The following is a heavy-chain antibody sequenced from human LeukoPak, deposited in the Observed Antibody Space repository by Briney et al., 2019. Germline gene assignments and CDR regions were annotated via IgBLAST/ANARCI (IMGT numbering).Heavy chain of an antibody. CDR2: IIPILGIA. CDR3: AKDRWRPATAIFDY. V-gene: IGHV1-69*04. CDR1: GGTFSSYA. Sequence: GASVKVSCKASGGTFSSYAISWVRQAPGQGLEWMGRIIPILGIANYAQKFQGRVTITADKSTSTAYMELSSLRSEDTAVYYCAKDRWRPATAIFDYWGQGTLVTVSS. J-gene: IGHJ4*02. D-gene: IGHD2-2*01.